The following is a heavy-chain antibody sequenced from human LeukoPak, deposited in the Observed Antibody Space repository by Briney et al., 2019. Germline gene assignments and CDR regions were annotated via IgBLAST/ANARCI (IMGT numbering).Heavy chain of an antibody. CDR2: ISYDGSNK. J-gene: IGHJ4*02. D-gene: IGHD6-19*01. Sequence: GGSLRLSCAASGFTFSSYGMHWVRQAPGKGLEWVAVISYDGSNKYYADSVKGRFTISRDNSKNTLYLQMNSLRAEDTAVYYCAKERYSSGWYCDYWGQGTLVTVPS. V-gene: IGHV3-30*18. CDR1: GFTFSSYG. CDR3: AKERYSSGWYCDY.